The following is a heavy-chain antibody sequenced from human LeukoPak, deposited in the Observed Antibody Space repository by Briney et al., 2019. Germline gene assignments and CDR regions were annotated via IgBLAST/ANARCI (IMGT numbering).Heavy chain of an antibody. J-gene: IGHJ4*02. D-gene: IGHD1-14*01. CDR2: IYYSGST. CDR3: ARVWVEGSRTSPYFDY. CDR1: GGSISSYY. Sequence: SETLSLTCTVSGGSISSYYWSWIRQPPGKGLEWIGYIYYSGSTNYNPSLKSRVTISVDTSKNQFSLKLSSVTAADTAVYYCARVWVEGSRTSPYFDYWGQGTLVTVSS. V-gene: IGHV4-59*01.